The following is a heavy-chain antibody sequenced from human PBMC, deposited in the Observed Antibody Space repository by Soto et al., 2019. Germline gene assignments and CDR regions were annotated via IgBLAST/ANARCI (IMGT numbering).Heavy chain of an antibody. V-gene: IGHV1-18*04. D-gene: IGHD1-7*01. CDR3: ARGAYNGNYATLYYFDD. J-gene: IGHJ4*02. CDR2: ISAYNGNT. Sequence: ASVKPSCKASGYPFTSYGISWVRQAPGQGLEWMGWISAYNGNTNYAQKLQGRVTMTTDTSTSTAYMELRSLRSDDTAVYYCARGAYNGNYATLYYFDDWGQGTLVTVSS. CDR1: GYPFTSYG.